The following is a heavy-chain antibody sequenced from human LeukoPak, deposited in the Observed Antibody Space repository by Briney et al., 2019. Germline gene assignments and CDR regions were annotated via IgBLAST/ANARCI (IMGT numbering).Heavy chain of an antibody. V-gene: IGHV4-39*07. CDR3: ARVWAFHFDY. CDR1: GGSISSSSYY. J-gene: IGHJ4*02. Sequence: PSEALSLTCTVSGGSISSSSYYWGWIRQPPGKWLEWIGSIYYSGSTYYNPSLKSRVTISVDTSKNQFSLKLSSVTAADTAVYYCARVWAFHFDYWGQGTLVTVSS. CDR2: IYYSGST. D-gene: IGHD1-26*01.